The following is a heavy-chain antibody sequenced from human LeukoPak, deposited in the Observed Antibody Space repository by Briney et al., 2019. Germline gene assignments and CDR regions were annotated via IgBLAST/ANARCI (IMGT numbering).Heavy chain of an antibody. CDR3: ARDDILTGGFDY. J-gene: IGHJ4*02. D-gene: IGHD3-9*01. CDR1: GYTLTIYY. V-gene: IGHV1-46*01. Sequence: GASVNVSCKASGYTLTIYYMHWVRQAPGQGLEWMGIINPSGGSTSYAQKFQGRVTMTRDTSTSTVYMELSSLGTEDTAVYYCARDDILTGGFDYWGQGTLVTVSS. CDR2: INPSGGST.